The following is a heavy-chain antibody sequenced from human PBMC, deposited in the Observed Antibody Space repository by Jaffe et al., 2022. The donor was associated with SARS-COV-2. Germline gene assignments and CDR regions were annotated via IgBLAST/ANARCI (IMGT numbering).Heavy chain of an antibody. CDR3: TTANYGDYWYFDL. Sequence: EVQLVESGGGLVKPGGSLRLSCAASGFTFSNAWMSWVRQAPGKGLEWVGRIKSKTDGGTTDYAAPVKGRFTISRDDSKNTLYLQMNSLKTEDTAVYYCTTANYGDYWYFDLWGRGTLVTVSS. CDR1: GFTFSNAW. V-gene: IGHV3-15*01. J-gene: IGHJ2*01. D-gene: IGHD4-17*01. CDR2: IKSKTDGGTT.